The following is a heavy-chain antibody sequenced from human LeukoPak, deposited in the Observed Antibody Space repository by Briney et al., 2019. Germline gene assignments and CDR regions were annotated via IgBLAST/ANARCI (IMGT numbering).Heavy chain of an antibody. Sequence: SETLSLTCSVSGGSVSSSDHYWGWIRQPPGKRPEWIGRIYYSGRTYYKPSLESRVTMSVDTSKNQVSLRLNSVTATDTAVYYCARRRGGFGEGEFDYWGQGIPVTVST. V-gene: IGHV4-39*01. D-gene: IGHD3-10*01. CDR1: GGSVSSSDHY. CDR3: ARRRGGFGEGEFDY. J-gene: IGHJ4*02. CDR2: IYYSGRT.